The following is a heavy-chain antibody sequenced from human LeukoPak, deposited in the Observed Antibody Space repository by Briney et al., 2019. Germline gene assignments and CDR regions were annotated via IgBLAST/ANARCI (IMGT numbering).Heavy chain of an antibody. J-gene: IGHJ3*02. CDR2: ISSSGSTM. V-gene: IGHV3-48*04. CDR3: AREGISNAFDI. CDR1: GLTFSSYS. Sequence: GGSLRLSCAVSGLTFSSYSMNWVRQAPGKGLEWLSYISSSGSTMYYADSVKGRFTISRDNAKNSLYLQMNSLRAEDTAVYYCAREGISNAFDIWGQGTMVTVSS. D-gene: IGHD3-3*02.